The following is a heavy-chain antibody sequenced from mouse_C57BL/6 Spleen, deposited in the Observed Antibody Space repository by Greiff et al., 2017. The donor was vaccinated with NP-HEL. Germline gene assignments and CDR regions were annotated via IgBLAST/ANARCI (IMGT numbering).Heavy chain of an antibody. D-gene: IGHD2-10*02. J-gene: IGHJ4*01. Sequence: VQLQQSGPGLVQPSQSLSITCTVSGFSLTSYGVHWVRQSPGKGLEWLGVIWRGGSTDYNAAFMSRLSITKDNSKSQVFFKMNSLQADDTAIYYCAKNWISGYGADPYYYAMDYWGQGTSVTVSS. CDR1: GFSLTSYG. V-gene: IGHV2-5*01. CDR2: IWRGGST. CDR3: AKNWISGYGADPYYYAMDY.